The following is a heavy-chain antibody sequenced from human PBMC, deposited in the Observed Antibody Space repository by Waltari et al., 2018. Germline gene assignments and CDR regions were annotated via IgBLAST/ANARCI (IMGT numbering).Heavy chain of an antibody. CDR1: GCSIGSTTW. CDR2: IYHSGST. J-gene: IGHJ4*02. D-gene: IGHD1-26*01. CDR3: ARVGASGSYREY. Sequence: QVQLQESGPGLVKPSETLSLTCAVSGCSIGSTTWWSWVRQPPGKGLEWIGEIYHSGSTNSNPSLKSRVTISVDMSKNQFSLKLTSVTAADTAVYYCARVGASGSYREYWGQGTLVTVSS. V-gene: IGHV4-4*02.